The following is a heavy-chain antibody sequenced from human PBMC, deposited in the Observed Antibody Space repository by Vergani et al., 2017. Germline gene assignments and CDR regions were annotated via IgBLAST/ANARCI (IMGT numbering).Heavy chain of an antibody. CDR3: ARPYSYNWFGEPPSWYFDL. D-gene: IGHD3-10*01. V-gene: IGHV4-38-2*01. CDR2: IYHSGST. J-gene: IGHJ2*01. CDR1: GYSISSGYY. Sequence: QVQLQESGPGLVKPSETLSLTCAVSGYSISSGYYWGWIRQPPGKGLEWIGSIYHSGSTYYNPSLKSRVTISVDTSKNQFSLKLSSVTAADTAVYYCARPYSYNWFGEPPSWYFDLWGRGTLVTVSS.